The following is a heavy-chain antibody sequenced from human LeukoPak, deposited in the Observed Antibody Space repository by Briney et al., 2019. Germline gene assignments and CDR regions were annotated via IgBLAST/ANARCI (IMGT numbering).Heavy chain of an antibody. CDR2: IYSAGRT. Sequence: GSLRLSCAASGFTVSSNYVSWVRQGPGKGLEWVSVIYSAGRTYYADSVKGRFTISRDNSKNTLYLQMNSLRAEDTAVYYCARDRGGTTRFLEGTYDYWGQGTLVTVSS. CDR1: GFTVSSNY. D-gene: IGHD3-3*01. CDR3: ARDRGGTTRFLEGTYDY. J-gene: IGHJ4*02. V-gene: IGHV3-66*01.